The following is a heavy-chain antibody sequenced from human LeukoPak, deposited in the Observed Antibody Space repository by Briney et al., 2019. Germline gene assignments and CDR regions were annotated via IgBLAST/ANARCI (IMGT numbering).Heavy chain of an antibody. D-gene: IGHD4-17*01. V-gene: IGHV3-30*04. CDR3: ASPPYGDYVGWSYDY. CDR1: GFTFSSYA. Sequence: PGGSLRLSCAASGFTFSSYAMHWVRQAPGKGLEWVAVISYDGSNKYYADSVKGRFTISRDNSKNTLYLQMNSLRAEDTAVYYCASPPYGDYVGWSYDYWGQGTLVTVS. J-gene: IGHJ4*02. CDR2: ISYDGSNK.